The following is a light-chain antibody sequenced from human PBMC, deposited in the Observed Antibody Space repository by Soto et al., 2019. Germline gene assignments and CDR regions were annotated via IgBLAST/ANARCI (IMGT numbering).Light chain of an antibody. CDR1: ISNIGAGYD. J-gene: IGLJ1*01. CDR2: ANN. Sequence: QSALTQPPSLSGAPGQRVTISCTGSISNIGAGYDVHWYQQLPGTAPKLLIYANNIRPSGVPGRFSGSKSGTSASLAITGLQAEDEADYYCQSYDSSMSGYVFGTGTKVTVL. V-gene: IGLV1-40*01. CDR3: QSYDSSMSGYV.